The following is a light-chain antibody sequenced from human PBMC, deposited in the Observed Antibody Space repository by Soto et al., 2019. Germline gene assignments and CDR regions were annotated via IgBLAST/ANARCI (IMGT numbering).Light chain of an antibody. CDR3: QHYDNLPWYT. CDR2: DAS. V-gene: IGKV1-33*01. Sequence: DIQMTQSPSSLSASVGDRVTITCQASQDISNYLNWYQQRPGRAPNLLVYDASNLETGVPSRFSGSGSGTDFTFTISSMQPEDVATYYCQHYDNLPWYTFGQGSKLEIK. J-gene: IGKJ2*01. CDR1: QDISNY.